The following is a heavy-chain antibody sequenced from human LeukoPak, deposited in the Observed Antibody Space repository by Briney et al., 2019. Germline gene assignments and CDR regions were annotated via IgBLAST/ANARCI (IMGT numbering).Heavy chain of an antibody. D-gene: IGHD6-19*01. CDR1: GFSFSAYP. CDR2: ISASGDVT. V-gene: IGHV3-23*01. J-gene: IGHJ4*02. CDR3: AKAYSSGWSPFDY. Sequence: GGSLRLSCAASGFSFSAYPMGWVRQAPGKGLQWLSGISASGDVTFHADRVKGRFAISRDNSKNTLYLQMTGLRAEDTAVYYCAKAYSSGWSPFDYWGQGTLVTVSS.